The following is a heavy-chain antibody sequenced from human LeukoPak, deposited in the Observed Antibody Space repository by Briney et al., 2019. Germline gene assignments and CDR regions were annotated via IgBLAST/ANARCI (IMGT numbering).Heavy chain of an antibody. Sequence: SETLSLTCAVYGGSFSGYYWSWIRQPPGKGLEWIGEINHSGSTNYNPSLKSRVTISVDTSKNQFSLKLSSVTAADTAVYYCARERLDYDFWSGYYTPLYYYYMDVWGKGTTVTVSS. D-gene: IGHD3-3*01. CDR3: ARERLDYDFWSGYYTPLYYYYMDV. J-gene: IGHJ6*03. V-gene: IGHV4-34*01. CDR1: GGSFSGYY. CDR2: INHSGST.